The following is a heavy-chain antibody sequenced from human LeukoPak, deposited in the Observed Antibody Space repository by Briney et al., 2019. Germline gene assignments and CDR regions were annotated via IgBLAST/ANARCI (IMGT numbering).Heavy chain of an antibody. J-gene: IGHJ4*02. CDR3: ARRDTTGWYHHFDY. V-gene: IGHV3-53*01. CDR1: GFTVNSNS. D-gene: IGHD6-19*01. CDR2: LYSGGGA. Sequence: GGSLRLSCAASGFTVNSNSMSWVRQAPGKGLEWVSILYSGGGANYADSVKGRFTISRDNSRNTLFLQMNSLRAEDTAVYYCARRDTTGWYHHFDYWGQGTLVTVSS.